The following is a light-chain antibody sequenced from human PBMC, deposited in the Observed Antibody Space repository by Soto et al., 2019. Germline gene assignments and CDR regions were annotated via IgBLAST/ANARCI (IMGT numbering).Light chain of an antibody. CDR2: GAS. J-gene: IGKJ1*01. V-gene: IGKV3-20*01. CDR1: QSVSNNY. CDR3: QQYGSSGT. Sequence: EIVITQSPATLSVSPGARATLSCRASQSVSNNYLAWYQQKPGQAPRLLIYGASNRATGIPDRFSGSGSGTDFTLTISRLEPEDFAVYYCQQYGSSGTFGQGTKVDIK.